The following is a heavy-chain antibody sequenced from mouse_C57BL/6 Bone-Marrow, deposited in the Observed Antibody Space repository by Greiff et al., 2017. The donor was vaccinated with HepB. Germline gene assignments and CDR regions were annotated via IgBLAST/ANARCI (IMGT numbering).Heavy chain of an antibody. CDR1: GYSITSGYY. CDR3: AHYGPSGYAMDY. D-gene: IGHD1-1*02. Sequence: EVQLQESGPGLVKPSQSLSLTCSVTGYSITSGYYWNWIRQFPGNKLEWMGYISYDGSNNYNPSLKNRISITRDTSKNQFFLKLNSVTTEDTATYYCAHYGPSGYAMDYWGQGTSVTVSS. J-gene: IGHJ4*01. V-gene: IGHV3-6*01. CDR2: ISYDGSN.